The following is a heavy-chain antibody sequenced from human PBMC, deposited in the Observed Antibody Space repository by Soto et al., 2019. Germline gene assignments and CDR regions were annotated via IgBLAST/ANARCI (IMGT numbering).Heavy chain of an antibody. CDR3: ARDTLAGHYYFDY. CDR1: GGSISSYY. Sequence: SETLSLTCTVSGGSISSYYWSWIRQPPGKGLEWIGYIYYSGSTNYNPSLKSRVTISVDTSKNQFSLKLSSVTAADTAVYYCARDTLAGHYYFDYWGQGTLVPVSS. D-gene: IGHD6-19*01. J-gene: IGHJ4*02. CDR2: IYYSGST. V-gene: IGHV4-59*01.